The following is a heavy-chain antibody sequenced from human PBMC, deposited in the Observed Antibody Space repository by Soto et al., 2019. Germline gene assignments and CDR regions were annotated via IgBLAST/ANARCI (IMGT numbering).Heavy chain of an antibody. CDR3: ARDFAYFDS. D-gene: IGHD3-3*01. Sequence: PXETLSLTFTVSGGSLKSGRYSWSWIRQPPGEGLEWIGYGYHTGRTSYNPSLKSRVSISMDTSKNQFSLNLDSVTAADTAVYFCARDFAYFDSWGQGTLVTVSS. J-gene: IGHJ4*02. CDR2: GYHTGRT. CDR1: GGSLKSGRYS. V-gene: IGHV4-61*01.